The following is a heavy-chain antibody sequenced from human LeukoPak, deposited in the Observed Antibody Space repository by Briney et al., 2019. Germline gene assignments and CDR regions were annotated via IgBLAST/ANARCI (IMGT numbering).Heavy chain of an antibody. CDR1: GGSISSSSYY. V-gene: IGHV4-39*07. CDR2: IYYSGST. J-gene: IGHJ4*02. Sequence: PPETLSLTCTVSGGSISSSSYYWGWIRQPPGKGLEWIGSIYYSGSTNYNPSLKSRVTTSVDTSKKQFSLKLSSVTAADTAVYYCGYSLIRGVIRDWGQGALVTVSS. CDR3: GYSLIRGVIRD. D-gene: IGHD3-10*01.